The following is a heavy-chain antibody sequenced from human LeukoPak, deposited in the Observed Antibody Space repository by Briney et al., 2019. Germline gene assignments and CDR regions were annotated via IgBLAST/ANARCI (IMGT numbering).Heavy chain of an antibody. CDR2: IYTSGST. D-gene: IGHD3-22*01. J-gene: IGHJ4*02. CDR1: GGSISSYY. Sequence: PSETLSLTYTVSGGSISSYYWSWIRQPPGKGLEWIGYIYTSGSTNYNPSLKSRVTISVDTSKNQFSLKLSSVTAADTAVYYCARHGYDSSGYQDYYFDYWGQGTLVTVSS. CDR3: ARHGYDSSGYQDYYFDY. V-gene: IGHV4-4*09.